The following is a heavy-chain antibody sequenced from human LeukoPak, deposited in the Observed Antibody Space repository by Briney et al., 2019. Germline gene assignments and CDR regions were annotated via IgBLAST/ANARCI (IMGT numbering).Heavy chain of an antibody. D-gene: IGHD1-26*01. J-gene: IGHJ4*02. V-gene: IGHV4-34*01. CDR2: INHSGST. CDR3: AREARGSYAPGLDY. Sequence: PSETLSLTCAVYGGSFSGYYWSWIRQPPGKGLEWIGEINHSGSTNYNPSLKSRVTISVDTSKNQFSLKLSSVTAADTAVYYCAREARGSYAPGLDYWGQGTLVTVSS. CDR1: GGSFSGYY.